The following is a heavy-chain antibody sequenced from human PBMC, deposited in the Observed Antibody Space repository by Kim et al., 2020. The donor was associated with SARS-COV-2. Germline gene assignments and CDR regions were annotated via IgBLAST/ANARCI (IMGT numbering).Heavy chain of an antibody. V-gene: IGHV3-30*18. CDR3: AKDNHDY. J-gene: IGHJ4*02. CDR1: GFTFSSYG. Sequence: GGSLRLSCAASGFTFSSYGMHWVRQAPGKGLEWVAVISYDGSNKYYADSVKGRFTISRDNSKNTLYLQMNSLRAEDTAVYYCAKDNHDYWGQGTLVTVSS. CDR2: ISYDGSNK.